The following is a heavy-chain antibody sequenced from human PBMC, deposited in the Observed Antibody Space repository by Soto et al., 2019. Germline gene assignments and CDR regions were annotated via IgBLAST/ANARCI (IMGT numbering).Heavy chain of an antibody. V-gene: IGHV4-31*03. J-gene: IGHJ4*02. CDR1: GASVNSGGYY. Sequence: SETLSLTCTVSGASVNSGGYYWSWIRQLPGKGLEWIGNIYFSGSTYYNPSLERRLIISRDTSQNQFSLKLISVTAADTAIFFCATGNVWGVLLAYWGQGTRVTVSA. CDR2: IYFSGST. D-gene: IGHD3-16*01. CDR3: ATGNVWGVLLAY.